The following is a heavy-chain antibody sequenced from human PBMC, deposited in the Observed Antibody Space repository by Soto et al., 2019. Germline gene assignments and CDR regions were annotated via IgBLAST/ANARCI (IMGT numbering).Heavy chain of an antibody. CDR2: VYYSGAA. D-gene: IGHD3-16*02. J-gene: IGHJ3*01. CDR1: GGAITSDF. CDR3: ARDHGSYPNT. Sequence: SETLSLTCNVSGGAITSDFWSWIRQPPGKGLEWIGYVYYSGAADYNPSLKPRVTISIATSKTQFSLRLASATAADTGVYYCARDHGSYPNTWGQGILVTVS. V-gene: IGHV4-59*01.